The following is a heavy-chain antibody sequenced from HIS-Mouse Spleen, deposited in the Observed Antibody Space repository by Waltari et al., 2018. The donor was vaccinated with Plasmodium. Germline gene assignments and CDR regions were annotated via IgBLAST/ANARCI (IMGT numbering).Heavy chain of an antibody. D-gene: IGHD3-10*01. CDR1: GYSISSGYY. J-gene: IGHJ6*02. V-gene: IGHV4-38-2*02. Sequence: QVQLQESGPGLVKPSETLSLTCTVSGYSISSGYYWGWIRQPPGKGLEWIGSIYHGGRPYCNPSLKDRVTISVDTAKNQFSLKLSSVTAADTAVYYCARVDYGSGDYYYYYGMDVWGQGTTVTVSS. CDR2: IYHGGRP. CDR3: ARVDYGSGDYYYYYGMDV.